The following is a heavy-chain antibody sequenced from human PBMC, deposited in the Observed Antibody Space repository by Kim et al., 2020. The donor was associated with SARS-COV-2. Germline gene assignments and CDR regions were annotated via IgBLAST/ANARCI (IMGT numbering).Heavy chain of an antibody. J-gene: IGHJ6*02. V-gene: IGHV4-39*01. CDR2: IYYSGST. CDR3: RGVAARYGMDV. D-gene: IGHD6-6*01. CDR1: GGSISSSSYY. Sequence: SETLSLTCTVSGGSISSSSYYWGWIRQPPGKGLEWIGSIYYSGSTYYNPSLKSRVTISVDTSKNQFSLKLSSVTAADTAVYYCRGVAARYGMDVWGQGTTVTVSS.